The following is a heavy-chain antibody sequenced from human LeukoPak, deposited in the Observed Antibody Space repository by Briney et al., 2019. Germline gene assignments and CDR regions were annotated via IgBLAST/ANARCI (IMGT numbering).Heavy chain of an antibody. CDR1: GFTFSNYL. V-gene: IGHV3-74*01. CDR3: ARDQPGIAAAAPGGFDY. D-gene: IGHD6-13*01. CDR2: ISTDGSFT. J-gene: IGHJ4*02. Sequence: GGSLRLSCAASGFTFSNYLMHWVRQTPGKGLVWISRISTDGSFTNYADSVKGRFTISRDNAKNSLYLQMNSLRAEDTAVYYCARDQPGIAAAAPGGFDYWGQGTLVTVSS.